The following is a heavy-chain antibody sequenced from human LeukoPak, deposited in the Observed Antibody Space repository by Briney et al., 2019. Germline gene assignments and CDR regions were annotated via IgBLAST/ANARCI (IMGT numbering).Heavy chain of an antibody. CDR3: ASSSEYYDFWSGYLS. CDR2: IYHSGST. CDR1: GYSISSGYY. Sequence: PSETLSLTCAVSGYSISSGYYWGWIRQPPGKGLEWIGSIYHSGSTYYNPSLKSRVTISVDTSKNQFSLRLSSVTAADTAVYYCASSSEYYDFWSGYLSWGQGTLVTVSS. D-gene: IGHD3-3*01. J-gene: IGHJ4*02. V-gene: IGHV4-38-2*01.